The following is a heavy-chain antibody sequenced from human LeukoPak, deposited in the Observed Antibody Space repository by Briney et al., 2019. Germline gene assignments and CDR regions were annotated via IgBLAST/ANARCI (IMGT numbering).Heavy chain of an antibody. CDR1: GGSISSGDYY. Sequence: KPSETLSLTCTVSGGSISSGDYYWSWIRQPPGKGLEWIGYIYYSGSTYYNPSLKSRVTISVDTSKNQFSLKLSSVTAADTAVYYCARSNRAVYDYSNPTFDYWGQGTLVTVSS. D-gene: IGHD4-11*01. CDR3: ARSNRAVYDYSNPTFDY. CDR2: IYYSGST. J-gene: IGHJ4*02. V-gene: IGHV4-30-4*08.